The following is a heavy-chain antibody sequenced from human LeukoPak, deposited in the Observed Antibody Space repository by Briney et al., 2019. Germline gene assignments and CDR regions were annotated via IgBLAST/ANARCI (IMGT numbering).Heavy chain of an antibody. CDR1: GGSISSYY. D-gene: IGHD6-6*01. CDR3: ARSDRIAAFFDY. CDR2: IYTSGST. V-gene: IGHV4-4*07. Sequence: SETLSLTCTVAGGSISSYYWSWIRQPAGKGLEWIGRIYTSGSTNYNPSLKSRVTMSVDTSKNQFSLKLSSVTAADTAVYYCARSDRIAAFFDYWGQGTLVTVSS. J-gene: IGHJ4*02.